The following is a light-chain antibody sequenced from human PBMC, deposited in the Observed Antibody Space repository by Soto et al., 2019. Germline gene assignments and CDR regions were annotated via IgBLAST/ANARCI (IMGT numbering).Light chain of an antibody. CDR2: EGS. Sequence: QSALTQPASVSASPGQSITISCTGTSSDVGSYNLVSWYQQHPVKAPKLMIYEGSKRPSGVSDRFSGSKSGNTASLTISGLQAEDEADYYCCSYAGTSTFYVFGTGTKVTVL. V-gene: IGLV2-23*01. J-gene: IGLJ1*01. CDR1: SSDVGSYNL. CDR3: CSYAGTSTFYV.